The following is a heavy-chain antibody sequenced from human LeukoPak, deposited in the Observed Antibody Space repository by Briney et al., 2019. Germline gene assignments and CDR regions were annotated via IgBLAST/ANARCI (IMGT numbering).Heavy chain of an antibody. V-gene: IGHV4-59*08. CDR1: GASTTSYY. CDR3: ARHVVYSYGHFNC. CDR2: TYDSGSA. J-gene: IGHJ4*02. D-gene: IGHD5-18*01. Sequence: SETLSLTCTVSGASTTSYYWSWIRQPPGKRLEWIGYTYDSGSANYNLSLKSRVTLSIDSSKNQFSLKLISVTAADTAVYYCARHVVYSYGHFNCWGPGTLVTVSS.